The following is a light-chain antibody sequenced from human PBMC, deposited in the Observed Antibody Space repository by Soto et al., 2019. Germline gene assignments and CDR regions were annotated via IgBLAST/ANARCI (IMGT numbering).Light chain of an antibody. V-gene: IGKV1-5*01. CDR3: QQYSYPSS. Sequence: DTQMTQSPSTVSASVGDRVTITCRASQTISTWLAWYQQRPGKAPKLLIYEVSTLESGVPSRFGAGGSXTSFPLTIGSLQLDDFGTYYCQQYSYPSSFGRGTKVEIK. J-gene: IGKJ1*01. CDR2: EVS. CDR1: QTISTW.